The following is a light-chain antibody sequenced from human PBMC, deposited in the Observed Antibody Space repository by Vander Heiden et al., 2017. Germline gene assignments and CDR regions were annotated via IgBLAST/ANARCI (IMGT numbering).Light chain of an antibody. Sequence: PGTLSLSPGERATLSCRASQSVSSSYLAWYQQKPGQAPRLLIYGASSRATGIPDRFSGSGSGTDFTLTISRLEPEDFAVYYCQQYGTTFGQGTKLEIK. CDR2: GAS. CDR3: QQYGTT. J-gene: IGKJ2*01. V-gene: IGKV3-20*01. CDR1: QSVSSSY.